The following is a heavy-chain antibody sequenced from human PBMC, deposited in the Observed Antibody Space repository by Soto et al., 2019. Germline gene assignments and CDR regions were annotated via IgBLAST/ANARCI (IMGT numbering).Heavy chain of an antibody. D-gene: IGHD3-10*01. V-gene: IGHV4-59*11. Sequence: QVQLKESGPGLVKPSETLSLTCTVSGGSISGHFWSWIRQSPGKGLEWIAYIHYTGSTNYNPSLKRRVTISLDTSKNHFSLKLTSVTAADTAVYYCVRTLTSGRQDSWGQGTLVTVAS. CDR2: IHYTGST. CDR3: VRTLTSGRQDS. J-gene: IGHJ5*01. CDR1: GGSISGHF.